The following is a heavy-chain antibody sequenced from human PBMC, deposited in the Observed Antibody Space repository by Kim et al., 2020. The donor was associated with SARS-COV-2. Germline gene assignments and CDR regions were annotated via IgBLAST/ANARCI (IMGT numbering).Heavy chain of an antibody. D-gene: IGHD2-15*01. CDR3: AKARRGEDIVVVVAAMWYY. J-gene: IGHJ4*02. CDR1: GFTFSSYA. CDR2: ISGSGGST. V-gene: IGHV3-23*01. Sequence: GGSLRLSCAASGFTFSSYAMSWVRQAPGKGLEWVSAISGSGGSTYYADSVKGRFTISRDNSKNTLYLQMNSLRAEDTAVYYCAKARRGEDIVVVVAAMWYYWGQGTLVTVSS.